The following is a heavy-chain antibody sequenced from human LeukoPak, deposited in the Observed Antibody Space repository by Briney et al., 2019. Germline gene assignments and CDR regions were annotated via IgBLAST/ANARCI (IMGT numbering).Heavy chain of an antibody. V-gene: IGHV3-7*03. J-gene: IGHJ4*02. CDR3: AKEYCTNGVCYTPYFDY. CDR1: GFTFSSYW. D-gene: IGHD2-8*01. CDR2: IKQDGSEK. Sequence: PGGSLRLSCAASGFTFSSYWMSWVRQAPGKGLEWVANIKQDGSEKYYVDSVKGRFTISRDNAKNSLYLQMNSLRAEDTALYYCAKEYCTNGVCYTPYFDYWGQGTLVTVSS.